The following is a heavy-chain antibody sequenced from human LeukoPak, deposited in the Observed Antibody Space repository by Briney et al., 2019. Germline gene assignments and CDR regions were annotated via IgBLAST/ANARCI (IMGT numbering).Heavy chain of an antibody. CDR2: ISAYNGNT. J-gene: IGHJ4*02. D-gene: IGHD3-3*01. CDR3: ARLRITIFGVVSPFDY. Sequence: ASVKVSCKASGYTFTSYGISSVRQAPGQGLEWMGWISAYNGNTNYAQKLQGRVTMTTDTSTSTASMELRSLSSDVAAGYYWARLRITIFGVVSPFDYWGQGTLVTVSS. V-gene: IGHV1-18*01. CDR1: GYTFTSYG.